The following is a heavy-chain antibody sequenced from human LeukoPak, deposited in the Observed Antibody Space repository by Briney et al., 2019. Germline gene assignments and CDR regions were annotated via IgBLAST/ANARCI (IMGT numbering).Heavy chain of an antibody. V-gene: IGHV4-61*01. CDR3: ARDGDYYDFWSGYSYMDV. CDR2: IYYSGST. J-gene: IGHJ6*03. D-gene: IGHD3-3*01. Sequence: SETLSLTCTVSGYSISSGYYWCWIRQPPGKGLEWIGYIYYSGSTNYNPSLKSRVTISVDTSKNQFSLKLSSVTAADTAVYYCARDGDYYDFWSGYSYMDVWGKGTTVTVSS. CDR1: GYSISSGYY.